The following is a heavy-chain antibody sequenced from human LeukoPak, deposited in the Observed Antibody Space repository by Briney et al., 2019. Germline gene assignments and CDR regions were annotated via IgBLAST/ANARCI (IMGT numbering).Heavy chain of an antibody. J-gene: IGHJ4*01. CDR3: ATERTHYCDYRDYFYY. CDR2: IDQDGSEK. V-gene: IGHV3-7*03. D-gene: IGHD4-17*01. Sequence: PGGSLRLSCEASGFTFSSYWMNWVRQVPGKGLEWVANIDQDGSEKYYADSVRGRFTISRNNIKKSLYIQMSSLRVEDTSVYYCATERTHYCDYRDYFYYWGPGSLVTVSS. CDR1: GFTFSSYW.